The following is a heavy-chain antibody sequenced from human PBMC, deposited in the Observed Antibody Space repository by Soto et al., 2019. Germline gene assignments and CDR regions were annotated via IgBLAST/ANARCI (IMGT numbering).Heavy chain of an antibody. Sequence: PGGSLRLSCAASGLTFSDYYMSWIRQAPGKGLEWVSYISSSGSTIYYADSVKGRFTISRDNAKNSLYLQMNSLRAEDTAVYYCAREIDSSSCSDYWGQGTLVTVSS. J-gene: IGHJ4*02. D-gene: IGHD6-13*01. V-gene: IGHV3-11*01. CDR3: AREIDSSSCSDY. CDR1: GLTFSDYY. CDR2: ISSSGSTI.